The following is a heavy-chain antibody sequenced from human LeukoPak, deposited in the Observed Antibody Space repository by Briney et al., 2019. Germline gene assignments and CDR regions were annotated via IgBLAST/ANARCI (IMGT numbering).Heavy chain of an antibody. Sequence: GESLKISCKGSGYSFTSYWIGWVRQMPGKGLEWMGIIYPGDSDTRYSPSFQGQVTISADKSISTAYLQWSSLKAPDTAMYYCARSLSYYYDSSGFDYWGQGTLVTVSS. CDR1: GYSFTSYW. J-gene: IGHJ4*02. CDR2: IYPGDSDT. V-gene: IGHV5-51*01. CDR3: ARSLSYYYDSSGFDY. D-gene: IGHD3-22*01.